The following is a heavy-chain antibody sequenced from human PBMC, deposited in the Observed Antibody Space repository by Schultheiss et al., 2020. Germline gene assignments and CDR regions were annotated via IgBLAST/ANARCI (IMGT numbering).Heavy chain of an antibody. J-gene: IGHJ6*03. Sequence: SQTLSLTCAVYGGSFSGYYWSWIRQPPGKGLEWIGSIYYSGNTYYNPSLKSRVTISVDTSKNQFSLKLSSVTAADTAVYYCARNKYSGYASYYYYYMDVWGKGTTVTVSS. CDR2: IYYSGNT. D-gene: IGHD5-12*01. CDR1: GGSFSGYY. V-gene: IGHV4-34*01. CDR3: ARNKYSGYASYYYYYMDV.